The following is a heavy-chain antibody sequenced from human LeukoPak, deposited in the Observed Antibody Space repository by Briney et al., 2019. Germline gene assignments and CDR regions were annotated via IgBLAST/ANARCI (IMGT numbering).Heavy chain of an antibody. J-gene: IGHJ4*02. D-gene: IGHD1-26*01. CDR1: GGSISRYY. V-gene: IGHV4-4*07. CDR2: IFTSGST. Sequence: SETLSLTCTVSGGSISRYYWSWVRQPAGKGLEWIGRIFTSGSTNYNPSLKSRVTMSVDTSKNQFSLKLNSVTAADTAVYYCARDRDSGSSSNRYFFDYWGQGTLVTVSS. CDR3: ARDRDSGSSSNRYFFDY.